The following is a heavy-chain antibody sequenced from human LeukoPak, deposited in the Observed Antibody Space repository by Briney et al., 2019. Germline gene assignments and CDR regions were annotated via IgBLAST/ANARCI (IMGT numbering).Heavy chain of an antibody. CDR2: VYYSGST. V-gene: IGHV4-59*01. CDR1: GGSISSFY. J-gene: IGHJ4*02. D-gene: IGHD1-14*01. CDR3: ARAPHTSNHFDY. Sequence: SETLSLTCTVSGGSISSFYWNWIRQPPGKGLEWIGYVYYSGSTNYNPSLKSRVTISVDTSKNQFSLKLSSVTAADTAVYYCARAPHTSNHFDYWGQGTLVTVSS.